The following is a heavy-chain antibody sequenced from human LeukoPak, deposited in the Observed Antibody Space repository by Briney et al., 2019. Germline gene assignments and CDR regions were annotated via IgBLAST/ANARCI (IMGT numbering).Heavy chain of an antibody. CDR1: GYTFTNYY. CDR3: ARWLQLIGSDY. V-gene: IGHV1-46*01. CDR2: INPSGGST. J-gene: IGHJ4*02. D-gene: IGHD5-24*01. Sequence: GASVKVSCKASGYTFTNYYMQWARQAPGQGLEWMGTINPSGGSTSYAQKFQGRVTMTRDTSTSTVYMELSSLRSEDTAVYYCARWLQLIGSDYWGQGTLVTVSS.